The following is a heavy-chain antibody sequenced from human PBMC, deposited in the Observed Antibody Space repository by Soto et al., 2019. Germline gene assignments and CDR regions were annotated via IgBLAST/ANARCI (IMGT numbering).Heavy chain of an antibody. CDR2: VYYSGTT. V-gene: IGHV4-59*08. CDR3: GRSSSGSAFDM. J-gene: IGHJ3*02. D-gene: IGHD3-22*01. Sequence: PSETLSLTCSVSGGSMSGYYWSWIRQSPEKGLEWIGYVYYSGTTTYNPSLASRVTISIDRSKNQLSLKLTSVTAADTAVYFCGRSSSGSAFDMWGQGTMVTVSS. CDR1: GGSMSGYY.